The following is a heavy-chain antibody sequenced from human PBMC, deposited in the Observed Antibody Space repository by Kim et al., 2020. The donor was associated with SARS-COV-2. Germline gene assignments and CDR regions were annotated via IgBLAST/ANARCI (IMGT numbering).Heavy chain of an antibody. D-gene: IGHD2-8*01. Sequence: GGSLRLSCSAVGFRLRDYAMSWFRRPPGKRLEWIGFVRTKTFGAGAEYAASVNGRFTISRDDSERTVYLQMNSLRTEDTAVYYCSRDEADLYESETHPDRLDYWGPGTLVTVSS. CDR1: GFRLRDYA. CDR3: SRDEADLYESETHPDRLDY. V-gene: IGHV3-49*03. CDR2: VRTKTFGAGA. J-gene: IGHJ4*02.